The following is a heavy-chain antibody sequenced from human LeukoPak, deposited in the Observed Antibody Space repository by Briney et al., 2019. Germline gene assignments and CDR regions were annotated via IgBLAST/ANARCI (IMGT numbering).Heavy chain of an antibody. CDR1: GFTFDDYA. V-gene: IGHV3-9*01. CDR2: IGWNSGSM. D-gene: IGHD3-3*01. J-gene: IGHJ4*02. Sequence: GGSLRLSCAASGFTFDDYAMHWVRQAPGKGLEWASGIGWNSGSMGYADSVKGRFTISRDNAKNSLYLQMNSLRAEDTALYYCAKAPHYDFWSGYYPRPYFDYWGQGTLVTVSS. CDR3: AKAPHYDFWSGYYPRPYFDY.